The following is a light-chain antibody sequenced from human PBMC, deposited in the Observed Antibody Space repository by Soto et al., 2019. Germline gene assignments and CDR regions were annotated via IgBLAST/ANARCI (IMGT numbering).Light chain of an antibody. CDR2: DAS. CDR3: QQYNSYPYT. V-gene: IGKV1-5*01. J-gene: IGKJ2*01. CDR1: QSISSW. Sequence: DIQMTQSPSTLSASVGDRVTITCRASQSISSWLAWYQQKPGKAPTLLIYDASSLESGVPSRLSGSGSGKEFTLTISSLQPDDFATYYCQQYNSYPYTFGQGTKLEIK.